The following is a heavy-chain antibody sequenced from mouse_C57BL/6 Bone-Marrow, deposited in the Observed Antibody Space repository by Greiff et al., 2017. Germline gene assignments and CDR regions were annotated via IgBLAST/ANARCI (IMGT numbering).Heavy chain of an antibody. J-gene: IGHJ2*01. CDR3: GRGTYYYDSSRFDY. Sequence: QVTLKECGPGILQPSQTLSLTCSFSGFSLSTFGMGVGWIRQPSGKGLEWLAHIWWDDDKYYKPALKSRLTISKDTSKNPVFLKIANVDTADTATYYWGRGTYYYDSSRFDYWGQGTTLTVSS. CDR1: GFSLSTFGMG. V-gene: IGHV8-8*01. D-gene: IGHD1-1*01. CDR2: IWWDDDK.